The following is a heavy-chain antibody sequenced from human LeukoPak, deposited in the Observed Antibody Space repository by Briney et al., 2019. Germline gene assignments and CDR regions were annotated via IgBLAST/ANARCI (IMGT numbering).Heavy chain of an antibody. J-gene: IGHJ4*02. CDR1: GYTFTSYY. Sequence: ASVKVSCKASGYTFTSYYMHWVRQAPGQGLEWMGIINPSGGGTSYAQKFQGRVTMTTDTSTSTAYMELRSLRSDDTAVYFCARDRTVAGFHLEAYWGQGTLVTGSS. CDR2: INPSGGGT. D-gene: IGHD6-19*01. CDR3: ARDRTVAGFHLEAY. V-gene: IGHV1-46*01.